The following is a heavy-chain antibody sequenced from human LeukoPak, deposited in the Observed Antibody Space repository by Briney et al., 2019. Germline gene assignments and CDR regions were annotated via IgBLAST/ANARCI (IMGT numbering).Heavy chain of an antibody. Sequence: QHGGSLRLSCAASGFTFSSHGMNWVRQAPGKGLEWVSGIGGSGGFITYYADSVKGRFTVSRDNSKNTLYLQMNSLRADDTAIYYCARDLGWLHYADWGQGTLVTVS. D-gene: IGHD5-12*01. CDR1: GFTFSSHG. CDR2: IGGSGGFIT. V-gene: IGHV3-23*01. J-gene: IGHJ4*02. CDR3: ARDLGWLHYAD.